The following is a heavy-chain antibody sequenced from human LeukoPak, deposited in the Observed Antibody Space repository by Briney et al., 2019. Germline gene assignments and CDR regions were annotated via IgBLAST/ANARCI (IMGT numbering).Heavy chain of an antibody. CDR2: IYHSGRT. V-gene: IGHV4-38-2*01. CDR3: ARRASPDIVIVPAATFDY. CDR1: DYSINSGHY. D-gene: IGHD2-2*01. Sequence: SETLPLTCAVSDYSINSGHYWGWIRQPPGKGLEWIGSIYHSGRTYYNPSLKSRVTTSVDTSKNQFSLKLTSVTAADTAVYYCARRASPDIVIVPAATFDYWGQGTLVTVSS. J-gene: IGHJ4*02.